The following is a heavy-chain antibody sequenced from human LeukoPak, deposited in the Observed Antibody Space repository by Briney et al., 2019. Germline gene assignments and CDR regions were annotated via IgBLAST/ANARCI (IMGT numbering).Heavy chain of an antibody. V-gene: IGHV1-2*02. D-gene: IGHD1-26*01. Sequence: ASVKVSCKASGYAFTNSYIHWGRQAPGQGLEWMGSMNPNSGGPKYAQKFQGRVSMTRDTSMSTAYMEVASLTSDDTAVYYCARTGDRSWFDPWGQGTLVTVSS. CDR1: GYAFTNSY. J-gene: IGHJ5*02. CDR3: ARTGDRSWFDP. CDR2: MNPNSGGP.